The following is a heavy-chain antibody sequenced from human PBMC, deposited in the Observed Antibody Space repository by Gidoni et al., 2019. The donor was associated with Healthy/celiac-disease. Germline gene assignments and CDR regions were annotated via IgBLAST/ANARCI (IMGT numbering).Heavy chain of an antibody. V-gene: IGHV3-7*01. D-gene: IGHD3-16*02. J-gene: IGHJ3*02. Sequence: EVQLVESGGGLVQPGGSLRLSCAASGFTLSSYWMSWVRQAPGKGLEWVANIKQDGSEKYYGDSVKGRFTISRDNAKNSLYLQMNSLRAEDTAVYYCARDGAITFGGVIVTDAFDIWGQGTMVTVSS. CDR2: IKQDGSEK. CDR1: GFTLSSYW. CDR3: ARDGAITFGGVIVTDAFDI.